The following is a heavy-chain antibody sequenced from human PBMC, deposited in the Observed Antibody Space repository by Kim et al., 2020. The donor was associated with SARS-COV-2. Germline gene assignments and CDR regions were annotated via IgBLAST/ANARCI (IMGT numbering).Heavy chain of an antibody. CDR3: ARHVISSSWYW. J-gene: IGHJ4*02. V-gene: IGHV5-51*01. Sequence: RYSPSFQGQVTISADKSISTAYLQWSSLKASDTAMYYCARHVISSSWYWWGQGTLVTVSS. D-gene: IGHD6-13*01.